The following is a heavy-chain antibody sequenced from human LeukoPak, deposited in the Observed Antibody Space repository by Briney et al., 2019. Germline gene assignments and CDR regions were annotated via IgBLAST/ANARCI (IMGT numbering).Heavy chain of an antibody. CDR1: GFTFSSYG. Sequence: GGSLRLSCAASGFTFSSYGMHCVRQAPGKGLEWVAVIWYDGSNKYYADSVKGRFTISRDNSKNTLYLRMNSLRAEDTAVYYCARDLRNSGSYWTGYFDYWGQGTLVTVSS. J-gene: IGHJ4*02. CDR3: ARDLRNSGSYWTGYFDY. D-gene: IGHD1-26*01. V-gene: IGHV3-33*01. CDR2: IWYDGSNK.